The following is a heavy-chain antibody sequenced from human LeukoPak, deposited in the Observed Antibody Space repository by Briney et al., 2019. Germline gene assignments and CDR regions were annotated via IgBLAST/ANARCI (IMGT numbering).Heavy chain of an antibody. J-gene: IGHJ4*02. D-gene: IGHD2-15*01. Sequence: GGSLRLFCPGSGFTVSSYVMTWVRQAPGKGLEWVSAISYTSGSTYYADSAKGRFTISRDHSKNTLFLQTNSLRAEDTAVYYCANPGSCGGGTCVIDYWGLGTLVTVSS. CDR1: GFTVSSYV. V-gene: IGHV3-23*01. CDR3: ANPGSCGGGTCVIDY. CDR2: ISYTSGST.